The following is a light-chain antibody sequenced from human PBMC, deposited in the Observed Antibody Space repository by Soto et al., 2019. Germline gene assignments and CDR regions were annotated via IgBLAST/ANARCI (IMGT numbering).Light chain of an antibody. Sequence: GDRVTITCRASQSVSNYLQWYQQKSGHAPQLLVYAASSLHSGVPSRFSGSGSGTDFTLTISSLQPEDFATYYCLQTYTSLTWTFGQGTKVDIK. V-gene: IGKV1-39*01. CDR3: LQTYTSLTWT. CDR1: QSVSNY. J-gene: IGKJ1*01. CDR2: AAS.